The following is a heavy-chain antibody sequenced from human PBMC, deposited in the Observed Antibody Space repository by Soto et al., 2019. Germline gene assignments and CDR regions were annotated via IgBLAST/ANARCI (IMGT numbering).Heavy chain of an antibody. D-gene: IGHD5-18*01. CDR2: INPSGGST. J-gene: IGHJ5*02. V-gene: IGHV1-46*03. Sequence: QVQLGQSGAEVKKPGASVKVSCKASGYTFTSYYMHWVRQAPGQGLEWMGIINPSGGSTSYAQKFQGRVTMPRDTSTSTVYMELSSLRSEDTAVYYCARVYPSDTRYGYVGNNWFDPWGQGTLVTVSS. CDR3: ARVYPSDTRYGYVGNNWFDP. CDR1: GYTFTSYY.